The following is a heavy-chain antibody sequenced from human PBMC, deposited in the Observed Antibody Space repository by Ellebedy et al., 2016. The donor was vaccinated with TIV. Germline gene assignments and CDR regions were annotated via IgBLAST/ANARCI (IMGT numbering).Heavy chain of an antibody. J-gene: IGHJ5*02. CDR1: GYTFTSYY. D-gene: IGHD2-8*01. CDR3: VRDYGGDNGVIDP. V-gene: IGHV1-46*01. CDR2: INPRGGDT. Sequence: ASVKVSCXASGYTFTSYYVHWVRQAPGEGLEWMGKINPRGGDTNYAQKFQGRVTMTGDTSTSTVYMELSSLRSEDTAVYYCVRDYGGDNGVIDPWGQGTLVTVSS.